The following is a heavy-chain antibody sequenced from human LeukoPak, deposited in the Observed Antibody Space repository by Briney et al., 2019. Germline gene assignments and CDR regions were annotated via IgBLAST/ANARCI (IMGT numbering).Heavy chain of an antibody. J-gene: IGHJ4*02. Sequence: GGSLRLSCAASGFTFSDYYMSWIRQAPGKGLEWVSYISSSGNTIYYADSVKGRFTISRDNAKNSLYLQMNSLRAEDTAVYYCARGEYDDYARVDYWGQGTLVTVSS. D-gene: IGHD4-17*01. CDR3: ARGEYDDYARVDY. V-gene: IGHV3-11*04. CDR2: ISSSGNTI. CDR1: GFTFSDYY.